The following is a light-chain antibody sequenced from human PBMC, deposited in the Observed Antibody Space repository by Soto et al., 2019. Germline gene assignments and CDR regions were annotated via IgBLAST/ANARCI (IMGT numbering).Light chain of an antibody. CDR2: INSDGSH. V-gene: IGLV4-69*01. J-gene: IGLJ3*02. CDR1: SGHSSYA. CDR3: QAWGTGGV. Sequence: QLVLTQSPSASASLGASVKLTCTLSSGHSSYAIAWHQQQPEKGPRYLMEINSDGSHTKGDGVPDRFSGSSSGADRYLTISSRQSDDEADYYCQAWGTGGVFGGGTKVTVL.